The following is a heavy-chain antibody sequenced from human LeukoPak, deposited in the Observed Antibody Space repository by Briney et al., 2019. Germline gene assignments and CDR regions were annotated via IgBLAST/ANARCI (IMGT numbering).Heavy chain of an antibody. CDR2: IYYSGST. CDR1: GGSINNYY. CDR3: ARGVGLDILTGDYVFDY. D-gene: IGHD3-9*01. V-gene: IGHV4-59*01. Sequence: SETLSLTCTVSGGSINNYYWSWIRQPPGKGLEWIGYIYYSGSTNYNPSLKSRVTISLDTSKNQFSLKLSSVTAADTAVYYCARGVGLDILTGDYVFDYWGQGTLVTVSS. J-gene: IGHJ4*02.